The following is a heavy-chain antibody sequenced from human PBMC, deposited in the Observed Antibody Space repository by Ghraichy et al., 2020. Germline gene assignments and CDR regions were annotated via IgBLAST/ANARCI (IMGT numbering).Heavy chain of an antibody. CDR3: ARDLGSIAVGYYFDY. V-gene: IGHV1-18*01. CDR2: ISAYNGNT. D-gene: IGHD6-19*01. CDR1: GYTFTSYG. J-gene: IGHJ4*02. Sequence: ASVKVSCKASGYTFTSYGISWVRQAPGQGLEWMGWISAYNGNTNYAQKLQGRVTMTTDTSTSTAYMELRSLRSDDTAVYYCARDLGSIAVGYYFDYWGQGTLVTVSS.